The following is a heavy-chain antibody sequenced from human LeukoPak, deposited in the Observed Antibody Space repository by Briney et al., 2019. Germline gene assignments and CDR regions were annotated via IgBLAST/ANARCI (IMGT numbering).Heavy chain of an antibody. CDR1: GFIFSDAW. V-gene: IGHV3-15*07. CDR2: IRRSSDGGTI. J-gene: IGHJ5*02. D-gene: IGHD3-22*01. Sequence: GGSLRLSCATSGFIFSDAWMNWVRQAPGKGLEWVGRIRRSSDGGTIDYAAPVKGRFALSRDDSKNTLYLHMSSLQTEDTAVYYCATDFYDTTWGQGTLVTVSS. CDR3: ATDFYDTT.